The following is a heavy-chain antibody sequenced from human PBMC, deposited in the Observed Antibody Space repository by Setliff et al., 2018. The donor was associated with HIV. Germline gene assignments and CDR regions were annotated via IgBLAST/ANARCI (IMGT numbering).Heavy chain of an antibody. CDR1: GYTFTSYG. CDR2: ISAYNGNT. J-gene: IGHJ3*02. CDR3: AREIYSYGHPVAFDI. V-gene: IGHV1-18*01. Sequence: VSCKASGYTFTSYGISWVRQAPGQGLEWMGWISAYNGNTNYAQKLQGRVTMTTDTSTSTAYMELRSLRSDDTAVYYCAREIYSYGHPVAFDIWGQGTMVTVSS. D-gene: IGHD5-18*01.